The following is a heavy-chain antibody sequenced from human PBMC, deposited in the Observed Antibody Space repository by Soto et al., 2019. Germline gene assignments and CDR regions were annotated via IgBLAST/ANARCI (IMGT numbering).Heavy chain of an antibody. CDR2: ISRDGRIT. CDR1: GFNFMSYA. J-gene: IGHJ4*02. D-gene: IGHD2-8*02. V-gene: IGHV3-64D*06. CDR3: AKDQWGLSGEWLGGYFDH. Sequence: PGGSLRLPCSVSGFNFMSYAMHWVRRAPGRRLEHVSAISRDGRITYYAASVNDRFTITRDNSKNTLYLQMSSLSVDDTAVYYCAKDQWGLSGEWLGGYFDHWGQGTQVTVSS.